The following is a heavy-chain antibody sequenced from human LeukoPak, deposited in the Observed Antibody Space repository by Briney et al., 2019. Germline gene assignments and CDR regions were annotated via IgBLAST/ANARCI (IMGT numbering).Heavy chain of an antibody. J-gene: IGHJ4*02. CDR2: ISAYNGNT. CDR3: ARGEMLYSSSSLFDY. Sequence: ASVTVSFKASGYTFTSYGISWVRQAPGQGLEWMGWISAYNGNTNYAQKLQGRVTMTTDTSTSTAYMELRSLRSDDTAVYYCARGEMLYSSSSLFDYWGQGTLVTVSS. CDR1: GYTFTSYG. V-gene: IGHV1-18*01. D-gene: IGHD6-6*01.